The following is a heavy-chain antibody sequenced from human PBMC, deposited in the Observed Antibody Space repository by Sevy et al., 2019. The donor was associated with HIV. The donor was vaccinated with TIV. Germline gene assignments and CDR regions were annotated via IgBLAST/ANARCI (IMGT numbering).Heavy chain of an antibody. D-gene: IGHD4-17*01. CDR1: GFTFSSYW. J-gene: IGHJ6*02. Sequence: GGSLRLSCAASGFTFSSYWMHWVRQAPGKGLVWVSRINSDGSSTSYADSVKGRFTISRDNAKNRMYLQMNSLRAEDMAVYYCARVLEDYGDYGYYYYYYGMDVWGQGTTVTVSS. CDR2: INSDGSST. V-gene: IGHV3-74*01. CDR3: ARVLEDYGDYGYYYYYYGMDV.